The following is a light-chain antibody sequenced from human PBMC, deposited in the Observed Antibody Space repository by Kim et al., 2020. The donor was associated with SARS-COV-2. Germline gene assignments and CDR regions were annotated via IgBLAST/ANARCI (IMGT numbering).Light chain of an antibody. V-gene: IGLV3-1*01. Sequence: SYELTQPPSVSVSPGQTASITCSGDKSGDKYACWYQQKPGQSPVLVIYQDSKRPSGIPERFSGSNSGNTATLTISGTQAMDEADYYCQAWDSSTAVFGGGTQVTVL. CDR3: QAWDSSTAV. J-gene: IGLJ2*01. CDR1: KSGDKY. CDR2: QDS.